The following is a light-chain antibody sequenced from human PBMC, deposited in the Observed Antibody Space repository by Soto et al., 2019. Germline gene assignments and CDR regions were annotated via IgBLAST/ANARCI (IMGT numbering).Light chain of an antibody. CDR1: RSIGTY. Sequence: EIVLTQSPATLSLFPGERATLSCRASRSIGTYLAWYQQKPGQAPRLLMYGASNRATGIPARFSGSGSATDFTLIISSLEPADFAVYYCQQRSNWPFTFGPGTTVDIK. J-gene: IGKJ3*01. CDR2: GAS. V-gene: IGKV3-11*01. CDR3: QQRSNWPFT.